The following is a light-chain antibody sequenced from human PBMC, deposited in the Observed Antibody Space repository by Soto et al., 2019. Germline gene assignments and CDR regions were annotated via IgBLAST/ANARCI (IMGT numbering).Light chain of an antibody. CDR1: NSNIGAGYD. V-gene: IGLV1-40*01. Sequence: QSVLTQPPSVSGAPGQRVTISCTGSNSNIGAGYDVHWYQQLPGTAPKVLIERDNNRASGVPDRFSGSKSGTSGSLAITGLQAEDEPDYYCQSFDASLSGSVFGGGTKVTVL. CDR2: RDN. J-gene: IGLJ3*02. CDR3: QSFDASLSGSV.